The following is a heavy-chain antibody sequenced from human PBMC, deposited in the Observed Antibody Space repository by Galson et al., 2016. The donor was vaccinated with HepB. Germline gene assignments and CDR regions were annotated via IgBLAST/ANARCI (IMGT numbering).Heavy chain of an antibody. D-gene: IGHD3-16*01. CDR1: GFTFGDYG. CDR3: SWGGLLFSAPTY. CDR2: IRSKGFGGTI. V-gene: IGHV3-49*03. Sequence: SLRLSCAAPGFTFGDYGMSWFRQAPGKGLEWVSFIRSKGFGGTIEYAASVKGRFTISRDDSKNIAYLQMNSLKTEDTAVYYCSWGGLLFSAPTYWGQGTLVTVSS. J-gene: IGHJ4*02.